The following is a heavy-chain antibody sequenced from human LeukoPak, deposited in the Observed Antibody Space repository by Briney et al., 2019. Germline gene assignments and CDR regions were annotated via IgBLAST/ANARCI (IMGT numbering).Heavy chain of an antibody. D-gene: IGHD3-22*01. CDR3: AGTTYFYDTSGYYYGN. CDR1: GGSFSGYH. CDR2: IKYSGSS. Sequence: SETLSLTCGVSGGSFSGYHWSWIRQPPGKGLEWIGEIKYSGSSNYNPSLKSRDNISVDTSKNQFSLKLSSVTAADTAVYYCAGTTYFYDTSGYYYGNGGQGTMVTVSS. V-gene: IGHV4-34*01. J-gene: IGHJ4*02.